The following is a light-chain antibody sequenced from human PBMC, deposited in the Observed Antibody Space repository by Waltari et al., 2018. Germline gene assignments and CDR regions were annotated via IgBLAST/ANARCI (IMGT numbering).Light chain of an antibody. CDR3: QVWDSSSDHPVV. Sequence: SYVLTQPPSVSVAPGQTARITCGGNHLGSKSVHWYQQKPGQAPGLVVYDDSDRPSGIPERFSGSNSGNTATLTISRVEAGDEADYYCQVWDSSSDHPVVFGGGTKLTVL. J-gene: IGLJ2*01. V-gene: IGLV3-21*02. CDR1: HLGSKS. CDR2: DDS.